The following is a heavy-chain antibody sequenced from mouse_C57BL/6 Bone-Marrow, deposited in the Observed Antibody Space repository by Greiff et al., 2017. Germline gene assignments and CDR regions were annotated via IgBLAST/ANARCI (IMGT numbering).Heavy chain of an antibody. J-gene: IGHJ2*01. CDR3: ASPGLDY. CDR1: GYSITSGYY. V-gene: IGHV3-6*01. Sequence: VQLQQSGPGLVKPSQSLSLTCSVTGYSITSGYYWNWIRQFPGNKLEWMGYISYDGSNNYNPSLKNRISITRDTSKNQFFLKLNSVTTEDTATYYCASPGLDYWGQGTTLTVSS. CDR2: ISYDGSN.